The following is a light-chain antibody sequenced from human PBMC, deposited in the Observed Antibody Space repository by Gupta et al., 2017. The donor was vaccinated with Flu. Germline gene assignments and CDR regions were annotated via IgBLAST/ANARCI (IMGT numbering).Light chain of an antibody. J-gene: IGKJ4*01. V-gene: IGKV3-15*01. Sequence: EIVMTQSPATLSVSPGERATLSCRASQSVSSNLAWYQQKPGQAPRLLIYGASTRATGIPARFSGSGSGTEFTLTISSQQSEDFAVYYCQQLTFGGGTKVEIK. CDR2: GAS. CDR3: QQLT. CDR1: QSVSSN.